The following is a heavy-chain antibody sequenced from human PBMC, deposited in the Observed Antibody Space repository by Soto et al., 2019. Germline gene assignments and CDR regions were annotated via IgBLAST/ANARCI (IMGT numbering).Heavy chain of an antibody. CDR2: IYYSGST. J-gene: IGHJ4*02. CDR1: GGSISSYY. D-gene: IGHD3-22*01. CDR3: AITYDSSGYSHFDY. V-gene: IGHV4-59*01. Sequence: SETLSLTCTVSGGSISSYYWSWIRQPPGKGLEWIGYIYYSGSTNYNPSLKSRVTISVDTSKNQFSLKLSSVTAADTAVYYCAITYDSSGYSHFDYWGRGTLVTVS.